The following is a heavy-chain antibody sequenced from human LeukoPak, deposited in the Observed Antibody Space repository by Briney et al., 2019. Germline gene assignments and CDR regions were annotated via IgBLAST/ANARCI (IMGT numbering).Heavy chain of an antibody. Sequence: SRTLSLTCAISGDSVSSNSAAWDWIRQSPSRGLEWLGRTYFRSKWYNDFAPALTSRIIISPDTSKNQFSLQLNSVTPEDTAVYYCARGRPAFYGMDVWGQGTTVTV. J-gene: IGHJ6*02. CDR1: GDSVSSNSAA. V-gene: IGHV6-1*01. CDR2: TYFRSKWYN. D-gene: IGHD3-3*02. CDR3: ARGRPAFYGMDV.